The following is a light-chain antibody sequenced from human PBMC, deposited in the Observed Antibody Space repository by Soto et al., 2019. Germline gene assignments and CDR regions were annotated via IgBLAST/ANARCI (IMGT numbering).Light chain of an antibody. J-gene: IGKJ1*01. CDR1: QSDSRCY. CDR2: GAS. Sequence: EIGCTLSPRNMSFTQLDRAPHSCRASQSDSRCYLGWYQQNPSQAPRLLMYGASVMAAGVPDRVSGSGSGTDFTRPLSGLEPEDFSVYYSNRYGTFGQGTKVDIK. CDR3: NRYGT. V-gene: IGKV3-20*01.